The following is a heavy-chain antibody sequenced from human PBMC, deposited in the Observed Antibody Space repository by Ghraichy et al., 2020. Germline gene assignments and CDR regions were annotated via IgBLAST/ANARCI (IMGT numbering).Heavy chain of an antibody. CDR3: AREPSGRGYYYYMDV. CDR1: GFTFSSYW. D-gene: IGHD3-3*01. CDR2: IKQDGSEK. Sequence: SCAASGFTFSSYWMSWVHQAPGKGLEWVANIKQDGSEKYYVDSVKGRFTISRDNAKNSLYLQMNSLRAEDTAVYYCAREPSGRGYYYYMDVWGKGTTVTVSS. J-gene: IGHJ6*03. V-gene: IGHV3-7*03.